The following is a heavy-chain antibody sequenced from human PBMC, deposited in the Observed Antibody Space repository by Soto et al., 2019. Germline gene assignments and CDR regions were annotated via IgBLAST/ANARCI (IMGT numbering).Heavy chain of an antibody. D-gene: IGHD6-13*01. V-gene: IGHV3-23*01. CDR3: LGGSSWYYFDY. CDR1: GFTFSSYA. CDR2: ISGSGGST. Sequence: GGSLRLSCAASGFTFSSYAMSWVRQAPGKGLEWVSSISGSGGSTYYADSVKGRLTISRDNSKNTLYLQMNSLRAEDTAVYYCLGGSSWYYFDYWGQGTLVTVSS. J-gene: IGHJ4*02.